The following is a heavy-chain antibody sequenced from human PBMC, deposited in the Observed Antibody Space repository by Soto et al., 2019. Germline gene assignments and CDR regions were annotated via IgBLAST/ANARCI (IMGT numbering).Heavy chain of an antibody. CDR1: GFTVSSNY. J-gene: IGHJ4*02. D-gene: IGHD3-22*01. CDR3: ARANYDSSGYSPY. CDR2: IYSGGST. Sequence: GGSLRLSCAASGFTVSSNYMSWVRQAPGKGLEWVSVIYSGGSTYYADSVKGRFTISRDNSKNTLYLQMNSLRAEDTAVYYCARANYDSSGYSPYWGQGTLVTVSS. V-gene: IGHV3-53*01.